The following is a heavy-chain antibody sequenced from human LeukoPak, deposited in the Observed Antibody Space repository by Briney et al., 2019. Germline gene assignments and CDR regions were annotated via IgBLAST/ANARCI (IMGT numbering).Heavy chain of an antibody. CDR3: ARADYGLKYYFDY. J-gene: IGHJ4*02. CDR1: GGSISSSSYY. Sequence: SETLSLTCTVSGGSISSSSYYWGWIRQPPGKGLEWIGSIYYSGSTYYNPSLKSRVTISVDTSKNQFSLKLSSVTAADTAVYYCARADYGLKYYFDYWGQGTLVTVSS. V-gene: IGHV4-39*01. CDR2: IYYSGST. D-gene: IGHD4-17*01.